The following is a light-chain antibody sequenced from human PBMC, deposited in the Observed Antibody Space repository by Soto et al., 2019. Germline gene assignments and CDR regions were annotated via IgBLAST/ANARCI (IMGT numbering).Light chain of an antibody. J-gene: IGKJ1*01. CDR1: QSVSSN. V-gene: IGKV3-15*01. Sequence: EIVMTQSPATLSVSPGERATLSCRASQSVSSNLVWYQQKPGQAPRLLIYGASTRATGIPARFSGSGSGTEFTLTISSLQSEDLAVYYCQQYNTWPRTFGQGTKVEIK. CDR2: GAS. CDR3: QQYNTWPRT.